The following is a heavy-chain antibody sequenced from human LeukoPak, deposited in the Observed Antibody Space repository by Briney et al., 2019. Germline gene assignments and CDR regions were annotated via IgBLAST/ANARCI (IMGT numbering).Heavy chain of an antibody. CDR1: ADSITSGY. Sequence: PSETLSLTCGISADSITSGYWSWIRQPPGKGLEWIGYIYGIENTDYNPSLKSRVTISLDTSKNQLSLNLTAVTAADTTVYYCAGRGQRYFRDWGQGTLVTVSS. CDR3: AGRGQRYFRD. CDR2: IYGIENT. V-gene: IGHV4-59*08. J-gene: IGHJ1*01.